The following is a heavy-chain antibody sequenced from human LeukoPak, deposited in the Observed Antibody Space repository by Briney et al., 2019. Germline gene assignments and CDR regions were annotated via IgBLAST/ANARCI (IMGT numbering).Heavy chain of an antibody. CDR3: ARDSGVVIIPSSYYYGMDV. J-gene: IGHJ6*02. CDR2: ISGSGGST. CDR1: GFTFSSYA. D-gene: IGHD3-3*01. Sequence: PGGSLRLSCAASGFTFSSYAMSWVRQAPGKGLEWVSAISGSGGSTYYADSVKGRFTISRDNSKNTLYLQMNSLRAKDTAVYYCARDSGVVIIPSSYYYGMDVWGQGTTVTVSS. V-gene: IGHV3-23*01.